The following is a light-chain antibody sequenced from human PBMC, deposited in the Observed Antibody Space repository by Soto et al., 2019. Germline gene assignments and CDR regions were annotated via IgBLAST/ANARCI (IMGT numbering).Light chain of an antibody. CDR2: AAS. CDR3: QKYNSALRT. Sequence: DIQMTQSPSSLSASVGDRVTITCRASQGISNYLAWYQQKPGKVPKLLIYAASTLQSGAPSRFSGSGSGTDVTLTISSLQPEDVATYYCQKYNSALRTFGQGTKVEIK. J-gene: IGKJ1*01. V-gene: IGKV1-27*01. CDR1: QGISNY.